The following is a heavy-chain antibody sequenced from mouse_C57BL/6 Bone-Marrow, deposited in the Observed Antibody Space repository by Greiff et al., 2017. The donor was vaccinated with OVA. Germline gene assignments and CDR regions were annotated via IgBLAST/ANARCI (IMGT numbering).Heavy chain of an antibody. Sequence: QVQLQQPGAELVKPGASVKMSCKASGYTFTSYWITWVKQRPGQGLEWIGDIYPGSGSTNYNEKFKSKATLTVDTSSSTAYMQLSSLPSEDSAVXYCASSRNYDGSSWTYWGQGTTLTVSS. J-gene: IGHJ2*01. CDR1: GYTFTSYW. CDR2: IYPGSGST. D-gene: IGHD1-1*01. CDR3: ASSRNYDGSSWTY. V-gene: IGHV1-55*01.